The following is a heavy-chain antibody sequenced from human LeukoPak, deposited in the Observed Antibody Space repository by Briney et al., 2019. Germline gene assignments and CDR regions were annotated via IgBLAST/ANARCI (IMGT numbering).Heavy chain of an antibody. V-gene: IGHV1-18*01. CDR3: ARDATKRTAVPAAMGPIYYYYGMDV. J-gene: IGHJ6*02. CDR1: GYTFTSYG. D-gene: IGHD2-2*01. Sequence: GASVKVSCKASGYTFTSYGISWVRQAPGQGLERMGWISAYNGNTNYAQKLQGRVTMTTATSTSTAYMELRSLRSDDTAVYYCARDATKRTAVPAAMGPIYYYYGMDVWGQGTTVTVSS. CDR2: ISAYNGNT.